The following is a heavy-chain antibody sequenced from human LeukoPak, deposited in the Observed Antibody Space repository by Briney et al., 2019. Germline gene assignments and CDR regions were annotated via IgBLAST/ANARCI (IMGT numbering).Heavy chain of an antibody. CDR1: GFTFSSYE. V-gene: IGHV3-48*03. Sequence: GGSLRLSYAASGFTFSSYEMNWVRQAPGKGLEWVSYISSSGSTIYYADSVKGRFTISRDNAKNSLYLQMNSLRAEDTAVYYCARGVVVAATPGVDYYYYMDVWGKGTTVTISS. CDR2: ISSSGSTI. CDR3: ARGVVVAATPGVDYYYYMDV. D-gene: IGHD2-15*01. J-gene: IGHJ6*03.